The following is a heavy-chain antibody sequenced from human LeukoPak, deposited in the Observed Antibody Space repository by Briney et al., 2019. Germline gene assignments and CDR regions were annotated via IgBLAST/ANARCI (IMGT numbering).Heavy chain of an antibody. Sequence: GASVNVSRKASGYTFTSYGISWVRQAPGQGLEWMGWISAYNGNTNYAQKLQGRVTMTTDTSTSTAYMELRSLRSDDTAVYYCARRTGYYTPTSNFDYWGQGTLVTVSS. J-gene: IGHJ4*02. CDR3: ARRTGYYTPTSNFDY. CDR2: ISAYNGNT. V-gene: IGHV1-18*04. D-gene: IGHD3/OR15-3a*01. CDR1: GYTFTSYG.